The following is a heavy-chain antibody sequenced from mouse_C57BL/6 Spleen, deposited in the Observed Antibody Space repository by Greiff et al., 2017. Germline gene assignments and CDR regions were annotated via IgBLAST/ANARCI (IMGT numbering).Heavy chain of an antibody. CDR3: ARLESYDYDKAMDY. V-gene: IGHV5-17*01. D-gene: IGHD2-4*01. Sequence: EVQGVESGGGLVKPGGSLKLSCAASRFTFSDYGMHWVRQAPEKGLEWVAYISSGSSTIYYADTVKGRFTISRDNAKNTLFLQMTSLRSEDTAMYYCARLESYDYDKAMDYWGQGTSVTVSS. J-gene: IGHJ4*01. CDR1: RFTFSDYG. CDR2: ISSGSSTI.